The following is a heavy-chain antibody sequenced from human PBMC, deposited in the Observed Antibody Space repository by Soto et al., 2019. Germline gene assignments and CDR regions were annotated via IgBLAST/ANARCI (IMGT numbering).Heavy chain of an antibody. CDR1: GGSISSYY. J-gene: IGHJ5*02. CDR2: IYYSGST. D-gene: IGHD2-2*01. V-gene: IGHV4-59*08. CDR3: ARVQGSSTTQNWFDP. Sequence: QVQLQESGPGLVKPSETLSLTCTVSGGSISSYYWSWIRQPPGKGLEWIGYIYYSGSTNYNPSLKSRVTISVDTSKNQFSLKLSSVTAADTAVYYCARVQGSSTTQNWFDPWGQGTLVTVSS.